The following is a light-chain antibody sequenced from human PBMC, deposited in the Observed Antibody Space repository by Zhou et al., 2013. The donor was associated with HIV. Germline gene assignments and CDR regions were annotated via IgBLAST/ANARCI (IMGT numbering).Light chain of an antibody. Sequence: DIQMTQSPSSLSASVGDRVTITCRASQSISLYLHWYQQKPGKAPQLLIYAASSLQSGVPSRFSGSGSGTDFTLTISSLQPEDFATYYCQQSYSTPLTFGGGTEGGDQT. CDR1: QSISLY. CDR2: AAS. CDR3: QQSYSTPLT. J-gene: IGKJ4*01. V-gene: IGKV1-39*01.